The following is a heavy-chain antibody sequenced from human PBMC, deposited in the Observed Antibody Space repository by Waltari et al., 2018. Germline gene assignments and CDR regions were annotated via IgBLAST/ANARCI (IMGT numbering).Heavy chain of an antibody. J-gene: IGHJ4*02. CDR2: IIPIFGTA. CDR3: ARLSGLISSPFDY. Sequence: QVQLVQSGAEVKKPGSSVKVSCQASGGTFSSYAISWVGQDPGQGVEWMGGIIPIFGTANYAQKFQGRVTITTDESTSTAYMELSSLRSEDTAVYYCARLSGLISSPFDYWGQGTLVTVSS. V-gene: IGHV1-69*05. CDR1: GGTFSSYA. D-gene: IGHD3-3*01.